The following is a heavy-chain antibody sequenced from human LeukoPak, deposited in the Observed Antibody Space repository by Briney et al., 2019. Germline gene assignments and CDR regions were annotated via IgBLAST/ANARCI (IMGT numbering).Heavy chain of an antibody. CDR1: GFTVSSSY. D-gene: IGHD3-16*01. V-gene: IGHV3-53*04. CDR3: ARVGVETVSGNYFDD. J-gene: IGHJ4*02. Sequence: GGSLRLSCTASGFTVSSSYMTWVRQAPGKGLEWVSMIYRGGDMFYSDSVKGRFTIFRHNSENTLSLQMNNLRAEDTAVYYCARVGVETVSGNYFDDWGQGTLVTVSS. CDR2: IYRGGDM.